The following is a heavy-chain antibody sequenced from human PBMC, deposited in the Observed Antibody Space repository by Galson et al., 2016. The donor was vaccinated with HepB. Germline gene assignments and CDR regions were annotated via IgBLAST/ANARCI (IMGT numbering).Heavy chain of an antibody. Sequence: SLRLPCPASGFTFSNRGLHWVRQAPGKGPEWVAADSMDGRRKFYADSVKGRFTISRDNYNNVLFLQMNSLRADDTAVYYCAKRHEYCPPVGCSVDYWGQGTLVSVSS. CDR3: AKRHEYCPPVGCSVDY. J-gene: IGHJ4*02. V-gene: IGHV3-30*18. CDR1: GFTFSNRG. CDR2: DSMDGRRK. D-gene: IGHD3-10*02.